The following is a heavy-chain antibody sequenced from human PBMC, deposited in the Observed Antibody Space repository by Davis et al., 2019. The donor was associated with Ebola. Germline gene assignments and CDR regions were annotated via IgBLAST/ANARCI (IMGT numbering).Heavy chain of an antibody. V-gene: IGHV4-34*01. CDR3: ARRGSGWYSYFDY. CDR2: INHSGST. J-gene: IGHJ4*02. CDR1: GGSFSGYY. D-gene: IGHD6-19*01. Sequence: MPGGSLRLSCAVYGGSFSGYYWSWIRQPPGKGLEWIGEINHSGSTNYNPSLKSRVTISVDTSKNQFSLKLSSVTAADTAVYYCARRGSGWYSYFDYWGQGTLVTVSS.